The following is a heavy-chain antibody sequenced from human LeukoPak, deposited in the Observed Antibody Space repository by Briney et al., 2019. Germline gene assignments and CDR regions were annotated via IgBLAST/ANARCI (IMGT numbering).Heavy chain of an antibody. CDR1: GGSISSGGYY. CDR2: IYYSWST. CDR3: ALGYGSGSYLDY. V-gene: IGHV4-31*03. Sequence: SEPLSLTCTVSGGSISSGGYYWSWLRQHPGQGLEWIGYIYYSWSTYYNPSLKSRVTISVDTSKNQFSLKLSSVTAADTAVYYCALGYGSGSYLDYWGQGTLVTVSS. J-gene: IGHJ4*02. D-gene: IGHD3-10*01.